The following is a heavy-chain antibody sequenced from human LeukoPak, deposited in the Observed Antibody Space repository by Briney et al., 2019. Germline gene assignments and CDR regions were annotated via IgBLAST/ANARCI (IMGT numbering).Heavy chain of an antibody. Sequence: SETLSLTCTVSGGSISSSSYYWGWIRQPPGKGLEWIGSIYYSGSTYYNPSLKSRVTISVDTSKNQFSLKLSSVTAADTAVYYCARAAYYYDSSGYYWWGQGTLVTVSS. V-gene: IGHV4-39*07. D-gene: IGHD3-22*01. J-gene: IGHJ4*02. CDR1: GGSISSSSYY. CDR2: IYYSGST. CDR3: ARAAYYYDSSGYYW.